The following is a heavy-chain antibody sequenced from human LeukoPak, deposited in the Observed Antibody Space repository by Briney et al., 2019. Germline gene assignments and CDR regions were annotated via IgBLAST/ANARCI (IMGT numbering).Heavy chain of an antibody. CDR1: EFSVGSNY. CDR3: ARDGLQSKYYYLDV. V-gene: IGHV3-48*01. J-gene: IGHJ6*03. D-gene: IGHD5/OR15-5a*01. CDR2: ITASGTTM. Sequence: PGGSLRLSCAASEFSVGSNYMNWVRQAPGKGLEWVSYITASGTTMYYADSVRGRFTISRDNAKNSLYLQMNSLRADDTAVYYCARDGLQSKYYYLDVWGKGTTVTVSS.